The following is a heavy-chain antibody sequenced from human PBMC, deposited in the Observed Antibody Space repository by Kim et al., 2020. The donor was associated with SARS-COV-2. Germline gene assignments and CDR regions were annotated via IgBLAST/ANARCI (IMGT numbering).Heavy chain of an antibody. CDR2: ISPGSSET. CDR1: GYIFTDYW. J-gene: IGHJ3*01. CDR3: ARAFGPQWSDAFGV. Sequence: GESLKISCRASGYIFTDYWIGWVRQLPGKGLEWMGIISPGSSETRYGPSFEGHVTISADISINTAYVYWPTVGAADTGMYYCARAFGPQWSDAFGVWGRGTIVTVSS. V-gene: IGHV5-51*01. D-gene: IGHD2-15*01.